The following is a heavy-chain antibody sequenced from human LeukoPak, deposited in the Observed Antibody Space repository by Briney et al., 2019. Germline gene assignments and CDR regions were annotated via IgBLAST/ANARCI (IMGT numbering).Heavy chain of an antibody. J-gene: IGHJ4*02. CDR1: GFTFSGSA. V-gene: IGHV3-73*01. CDR3: TSQDYYGSGSYYNIDY. D-gene: IGHD3-10*01. CDR2: IRSKANSYAT. Sequence: WGSLRLSCAASGFTFSGSAMHWVCQASGKGLEWVGRIRSKANSYATAYAASVKGVFSISRDDSKNTAYLQMNSLKTEDTAVYYCTSQDYYGSGSYYNIDYCGQGTLVTVSS.